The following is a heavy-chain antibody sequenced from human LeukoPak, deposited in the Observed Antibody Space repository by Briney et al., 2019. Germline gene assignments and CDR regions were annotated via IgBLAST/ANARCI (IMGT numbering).Heavy chain of an antibody. Sequence: GGSLRLSCAASGFTFSSYWMSWVRQAPGKGLEWVANIKQGGSEKYYVGSVKSRSTISRDTAKTSQYLQMNSLRAEDTAVYYCARAKWELRVWGQGTLVTVSS. CDR2: IKQGGSEK. CDR1: GFTFSSYW. CDR3: ARAKWELRV. V-gene: IGHV3-7*01. D-gene: IGHD1-26*01. J-gene: IGHJ4*02.